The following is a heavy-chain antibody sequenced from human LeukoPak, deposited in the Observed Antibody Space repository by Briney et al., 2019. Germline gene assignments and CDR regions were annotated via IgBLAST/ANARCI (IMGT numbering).Heavy chain of an antibody. CDR3: ARGFYSSGYYGYYFDY. CDR1: GGSFSGYY. CDR2: INHSGST. V-gene: IGHV4-34*01. J-gene: IGHJ4*02. Sequence: PSETLSLTCAVYGGSFSGYYWSWIRQPPGKGLEWIWEINHSGSTNYNPSLKSRVTISVDTSKNQFSLKLSSVTAADTAVYYCARGFYSSGYYGYYFDYWGQGTLVTVSS. D-gene: IGHD3-22*01.